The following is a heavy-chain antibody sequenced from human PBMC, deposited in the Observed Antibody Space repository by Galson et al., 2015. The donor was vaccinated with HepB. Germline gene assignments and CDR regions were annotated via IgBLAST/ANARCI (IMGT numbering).Heavy chain of an antibody. CDR1: GGSISSGGYY. CDR2: IYYSGST. J-gene: IGHJ3*02. D-gene: IGHD4-17*01. CDR3: ARVSPPGGYGDYVPRDAFDI. V-gene: IGHV4-31*03. Sequence: TLSLTCTVSGGSISSGGYYWSWIRQHPGKGLEWIGYIYYSGSTYYNPSLKSRVTISVDTSKNQFSLKLSSVTAADTAVYYCARVSPPGGYGDYVPRDAFDIWGQGTMVTVSS.